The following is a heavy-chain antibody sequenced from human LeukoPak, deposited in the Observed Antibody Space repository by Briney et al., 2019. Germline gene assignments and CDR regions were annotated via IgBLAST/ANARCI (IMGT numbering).Heavy chain of an antibody. Sequence: GGSLRLSCAASGFTFDDYAMHWVRQAPGKGLEWVSGISWNSGSIGYADSVKGRFTISRDNAKNSLYLQMNSLRAEDTALYYCAKDQAYDILTGDGRGWFDPWGQGTLVTVSS. CDR1: GFTFDDYA. D-gene: IGHD3-9*01. J-gene: IGHJ5*02. CDR2: ISWNSGSI. CDR3: AKDQAYDILTGDGRGWFDP. V-gene: IGHV3-9*01.